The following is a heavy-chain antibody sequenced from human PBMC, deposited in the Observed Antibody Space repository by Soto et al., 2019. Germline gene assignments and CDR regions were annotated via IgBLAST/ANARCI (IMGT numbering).Heavy chain of an antibody. CDR1: GYTFSGYY. V-gene: IGHV1-2*02. J-gene: IGHJ4*02. D-gene: IGHD3-16*01. CDR3: ARARLGHLDPFEF. Sequence: QVQLVQSGAEVKKPGASVKVSCKSSGYTFSGYYMHWVRQAPGQGLEWMGWINPHNGDTYTARDFQGMVTMTRDTSLITAYIQLSCLRSDDTAIYYCARARLGHLDPFEFWGQGALVTVSS. CDR2: INPHNGDT.